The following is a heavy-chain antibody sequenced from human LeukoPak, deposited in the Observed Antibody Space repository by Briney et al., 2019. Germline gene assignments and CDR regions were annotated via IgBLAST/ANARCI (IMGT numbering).Heavy chain of an antibody. CDR1: GGSFSGYY. J-gene: IGHJ4*02. V-gene: IGHV4-34*01. Sequence: PSETLSLTCAVYGGSFSGYYWSWIRQPPGKGLEWIGEINHSGSTNYNPSLKSRVTISVDTSKNQFSLKLSSVTAADTAVYYCARGPEPQEHEYSYTYYWGQGNLVTVSS. CDR2: INHSGST. CDR3: ARGPEPQEHEYSYTYY. D-gene: IGHD3-16*01.